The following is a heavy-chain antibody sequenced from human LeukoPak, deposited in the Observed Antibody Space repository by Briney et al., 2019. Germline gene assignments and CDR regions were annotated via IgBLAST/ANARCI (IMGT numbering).Heavy chain of an antibody. D-gene: IGHD4-23*01. CDR1: GYTFTGYY. J-gene: IGHJ4*02. CDR3: ARGESMVVTGRAAHY. Sequence: ASVKVSCKASGYTFTGYYMHWVRQAPRQGLEWMGWINPNSGGTNYAQKFQGRVTMTRDTSISTAYMELSRLRSDDTAVYYCARGESMVVTGRAAHYWGQGTLVTVSS. V-gene: IGHV1-2*02. CDR2: INPNSGGT.